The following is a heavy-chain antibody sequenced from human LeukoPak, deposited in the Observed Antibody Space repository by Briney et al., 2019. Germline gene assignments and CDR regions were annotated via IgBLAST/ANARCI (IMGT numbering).Heavy chain of an antibody. CDR2: INPSGGST. J-gene: IGHJ6*02. Sequence: ASVKVSRKASGYTFTSHYMQWVRQAPGQGFEWMGIINPSGGSTSYAQKFQGRVTMTRDTSTSIVYMELNSLRSEDTAVYYCARWVGGPAGINYYGMDVWGQGTTVTVSS. D-gene: IGHD2-2*01. CDR3: ARWVGGPAGINYYGMDV. CDR1: GYTFTSHY. V-gene: IGHV1-46*01.